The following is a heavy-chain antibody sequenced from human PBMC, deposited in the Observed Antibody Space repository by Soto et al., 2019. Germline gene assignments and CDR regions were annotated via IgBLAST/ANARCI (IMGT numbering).Heavy chain of an antibody. CDR2: IYPGDSDT. V-gene: IGHV5-51*01. J-gene: IGHJ6*04. D-gene: IGHD2-8*01. Sequence: GDSLKISCKGSGYRFSSYWIAWVRQMPGKGLEWMGIIYPGDSDTIYSPSFQGQVTFSADKSTSTAYLQWSSLKASDTAMYYCARQGSNGAYYYYGMDVWGKGTTVTVSS. CDR3: ARQGSNGAYYYYGMDV. CDR1: GYRFSSYW.